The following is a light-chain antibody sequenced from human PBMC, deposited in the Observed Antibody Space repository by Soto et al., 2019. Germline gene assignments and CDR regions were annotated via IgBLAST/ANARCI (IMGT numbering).Light chain of an antibody. V-gene: IGKV3-15*01. J-gene: IGKJ3*01. CDR2: AAS. CDR3: QEYGKWSLFT. CDR1: QSVGRN. Sequence: EIVVTQSPGILSVSPGDRATLSCRASQSVGRNLAWFQQKPGQAPTLLIYAASTRATGLPARFSGSGSGTDFTLTISSRQSGDFAVYYCQEYGKWSLFTFGPGTRVDIK.